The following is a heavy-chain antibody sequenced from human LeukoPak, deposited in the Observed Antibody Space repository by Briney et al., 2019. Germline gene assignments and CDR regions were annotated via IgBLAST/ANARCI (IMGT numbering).Heavy chain of an antibody. CDR3: ARDPSITMVRGGDAFDI. Sequence: SETLSLTCTVSGGSISSYYWSWIRQPPGKGLEWIGYIYYSGSTNYNPSLKSRVTISVDTSKNQFSLKLSSVTAADTAVYYCARDPSITMVRGGDAFDIWGQGTMVTVSS. D-gene: IGHD3-10*01. V-gene: IGHV4-59*12. CDR1: GGSISSYY. CDR2: IYYSGST. J-gene: IGHJ3*02.